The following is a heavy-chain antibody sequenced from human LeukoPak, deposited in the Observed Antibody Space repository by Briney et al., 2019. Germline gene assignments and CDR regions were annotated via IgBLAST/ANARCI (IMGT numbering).Heavy chain of an antibody. Sequence: GRSLRLSCVASGFTFNTYGMHWIRQAPGKGLEWVAGISKDGSSKDYADSVKGRFTNSRDNSKNTMYLQMNSLRVEDTAVYYCAKAAYCTSTSCHFSGYAQRPLDSWGQGTLVTVSS. CDR1: GFTFNTYG. CDR3: AKAAYCTSTSCHFSGYAQRPLDS. V-gene: IGHV3-30*18. CDR2: ISKDGSSK. J-gene: IGHJ4*02. D-gene: IGHD2-2*01.